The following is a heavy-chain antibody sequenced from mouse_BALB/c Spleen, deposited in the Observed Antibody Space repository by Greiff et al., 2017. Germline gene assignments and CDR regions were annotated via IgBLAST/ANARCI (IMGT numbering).Heavy chain of an antibody. CDR1: GFNIKDTY. D-gene: IGHD1-1*01. V-gene: IGHV14-3*02. J-gene: IGHJ2*01. CDR2: IDPANGNT. CDR3: ARSDYYGSRYFDY. Sequence: EVKLVESGAELVKPGASVKLSCTASGFNIKDTYMHWVKQRPEQGLEWIGRIDPANGNTKYDPKFQGKATITADTSSNTAYLQLSSLTSEDTAVYYCARSDYYGSRYFDYWGQGTTLTVSS.